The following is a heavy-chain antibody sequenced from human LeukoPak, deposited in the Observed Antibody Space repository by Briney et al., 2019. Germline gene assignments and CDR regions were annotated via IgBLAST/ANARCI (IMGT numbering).Heavy chain of an antibody. CDR1: GGSISVHY. J-gene: IGHJ4*02. V-gene: IGHV4-59*11. Sequence: SETLSLTCTVPGGSISVHYWSWIRQPPGKGLEWIGYVYYSGSINYNPSLQSRVTISVETSKNQFSLKLNSVTAADTAVYYCARGAYYFDFWGQGTLVTVSS. CDR3: ARGAYYFDF. CDR2: VYYSGSI. D-gene: IGHD3-16*01.